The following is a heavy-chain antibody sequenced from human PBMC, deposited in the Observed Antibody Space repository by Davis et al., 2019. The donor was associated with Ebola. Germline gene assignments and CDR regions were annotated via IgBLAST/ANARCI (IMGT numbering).Heavy chain of an antibody. Sequence: ASVKVSCKASGYTFTGYYLHWVRQAPGQGLEWMGRINPGSGGTNYEQKFQGRVTMTRDTSIDTAYMELNRLRSDDTAVYYCATSPFSESSPVVVYWGQGTLVTVSS. D-gene: IGHD2-15*01. CDR3: ATSPFSESSPVVVY. V-gene: IGHV1-2*06. J-gene: IGHJ4*02. CDR1: GYTFTGYY. CDR2: INPGSGGT.